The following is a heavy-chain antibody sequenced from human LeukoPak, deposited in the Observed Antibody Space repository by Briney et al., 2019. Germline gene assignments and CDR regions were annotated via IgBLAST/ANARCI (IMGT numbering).Heavy chain of an antibody. CDR3: ARDADSSGYYGGYYYYYGMDV. CDR1: GFTFSSYW. V-gene: IGHV3-7*01. Sequence: GGSLRLSCAASGFTFSSYWMSWVRQAPGKGLEWVANIKQDGSEKYYVDSVKGRFTISRDNAKNSLYLRMNSLRAEDTAVYYCARDADSSGYYGGYYYYYGMDVWGQGTTVTVSS. J-gene: IGHJ6*02. D-gene: IGHD3-22*01. CDR2: IKQDGSEK.